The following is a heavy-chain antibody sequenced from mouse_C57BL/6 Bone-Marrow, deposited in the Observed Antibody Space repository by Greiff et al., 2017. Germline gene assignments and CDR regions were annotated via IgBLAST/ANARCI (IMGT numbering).Heavy chain of an antibody. J-gene: IGHJ4*01. D-gene: IGHD4-1*02. CDR3: ARDRQLRYYYAMDY. V-gene: IGHV5-4*01. Sequence: EVNVVESGGGLVKPGGSLKLSCAASGFTFSSYAMSWVRQTPEKRLEWVATISDGGSYTYYPDNVKGRFTISRDNAKNNLYLQMSHLKSEDTAMYYCARDRQLRYYYAMDYWGQGTSVTVSS. CDR2: ISDGGSYT. CDR1: GFTFSSYA.